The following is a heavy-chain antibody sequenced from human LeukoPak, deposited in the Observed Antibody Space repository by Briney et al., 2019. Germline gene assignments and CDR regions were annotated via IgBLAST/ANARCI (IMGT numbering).Heavy chain of an antibody. Sequence: ASVKVSCKASGYTFTSYGISWVRQAPGQGLEWMGWISAYNGNTNYAQKLQGRVTMTTDTSTSTAYMELGSLRSDDAAVYYCARDGWDIVVVPAAGGWFDPWGQGTLVTVSS. J-gene: IGHJ5*02. CDR1: GYTFTSYG. V-gene: IGHV1-18*01. D-gene: IGHD2-2*01. CDR3: ARDGWDIVVVPAAGGWFDP. CDR2: ISAYNGNT.